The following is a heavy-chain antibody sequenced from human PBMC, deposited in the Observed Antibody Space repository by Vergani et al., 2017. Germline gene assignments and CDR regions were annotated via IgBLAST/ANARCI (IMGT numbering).Heavy chain of an antibody. CDR1: GFTFDDYA. D-gene: IGHD1-26*01. CDR2: ISWNSGSI. CDR3: AKDRSGSYYGDFDY. J-gene: IGHJ4*02. Sequence: EVQLEESGGGLVLPGRSLRLSCAASGFTFDDYAMHWVRQAPGKGLEWVSGISWNSGSIGYADSVKGRFTISRDNAKNSLYLQMNSLRAEDTALYYCAKDRSGSYYGDFDYWGQGTLVTVSS. V-gene: IGHV3-9*01.